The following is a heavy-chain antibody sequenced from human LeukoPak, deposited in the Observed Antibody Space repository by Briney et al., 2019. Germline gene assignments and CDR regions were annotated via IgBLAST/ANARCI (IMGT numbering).Heavy chain of an antibody. D-gene: IGHD3-22*01. CDR2: IYYSGST. V-gene: IGHV4-59*08. CDR3: ARHSPSGYYDGSAYGD. J-gene: IGHJ4*02. CDR1: GGSISTYY. Sequence: SETLSLTCTVSGGSISTYYWSWIRQPPKKGLEWIGFIYYSGSTKYNPSLKSRVTISVDTSKNQFSLKVNSVAAAGTAVYYCARHSPSGYYDGSAYGDWGQGTLVIVSS.